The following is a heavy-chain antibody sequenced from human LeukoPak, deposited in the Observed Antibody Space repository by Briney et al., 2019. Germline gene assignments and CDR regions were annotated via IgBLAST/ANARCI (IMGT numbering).Heavy chain of an antibody. Sequence: SETLSLTCTVSGYSISSGYYWGWIRQPSGKGLEWIGSIYHSGSTYYNPSLKSRVTISVDTSKNQFSLKLSSVTAADTAVYYCASPGYCSSTSCYYYYMDVWGKGTTVTVSS. D-gene: IGHD2-2*01. V-gene: IGHV4-38-2*02. CDR1: GYSISSGYY. CDR2: IYHSGST. CDR3: ASPGYCSSTSCYYYYMDV. J-gene: IGHJ6*03.